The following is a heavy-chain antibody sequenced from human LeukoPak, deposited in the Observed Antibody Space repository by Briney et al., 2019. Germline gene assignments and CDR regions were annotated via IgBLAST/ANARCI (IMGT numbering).Heavy chain of an antibody. J-gene: IGHJ2*01. CDR2: IYTSGST. CDR3: ARDGGYIAAADL. Sequence: SETLSLTCAVYGGSFSSYYWSWIRQPAGKGLEWIGRIYTSGSTNYNPSLKSRVTMSVDTSKNQFSLKLSSVTAADTAVYYCARDGGYIAAADLWGRGTLVTVSS. V-gene: IGHV4-4*07. CDR1: GGSFSSYY. D-gene: IGHD6-13*01.